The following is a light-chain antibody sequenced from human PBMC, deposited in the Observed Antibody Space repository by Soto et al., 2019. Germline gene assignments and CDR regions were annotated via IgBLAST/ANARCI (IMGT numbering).Light chain of an antibody. Sequence: EMVLTQSPGTLSLSPGERATLSCRASQSVSSSYLGWYQQQPGQAPRLLIYSASSRATGIPDRFSGSGSGTDFTLTISRLEPEDFAVYYCQQYGSSPLTFGGGTKVEIK. CDR2: SAS. CDR3: QQYGSSPLT. CDR1: QSVSSSY. V-gene: IGKV3-20*01. J-gene: IGKJ4*01.